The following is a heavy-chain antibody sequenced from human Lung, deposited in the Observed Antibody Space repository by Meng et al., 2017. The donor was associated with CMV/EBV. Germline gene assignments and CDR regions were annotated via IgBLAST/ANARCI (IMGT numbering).Heavy chain of an antibody. V-gene: IGHV3-9*01. CDR3: ARTASAADY. J-gene: IGHJ4*02. Sequence: SCVASGFTFDDYGMHWVRQAPGKGLEWVSGISWNTGNIGYADSVKGRFTISRDNAKNSVYLQMNSLRIEDTALYYCARTASAADYWGQGTLVTVSS. CDR2: ISWNTGNI. CDR1: GFTFDDYG. D-gene: IGHD1-14*01.